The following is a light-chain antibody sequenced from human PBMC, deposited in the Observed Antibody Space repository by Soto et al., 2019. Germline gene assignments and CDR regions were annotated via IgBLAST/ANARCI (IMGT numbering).Light chain of an antibody. CDR2: AVT. V-gene: IGLV2-14*01. J-gene: IGLJ1*01. Sequence: QAALAQPASVSGSPGQSITISCTGTSSDIGGYNYVSWYQQDSGKAPKLIIYAVTDRPSGVSSRFSGSKSGNTAFLTISGPQPEDEADYYCTSCTRSSTYVFGTGTKVTVL. CDR1: SSDIGGYNY. CDR3: TSCTRSSTYV.